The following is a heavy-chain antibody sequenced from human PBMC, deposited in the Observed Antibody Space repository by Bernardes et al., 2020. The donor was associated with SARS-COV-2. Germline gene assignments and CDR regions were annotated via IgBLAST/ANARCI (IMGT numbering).Heavy chain of an antibody. V-gene: IGHV3-33*01. D-gene: IGHD2-2*01. J-gene: IGHJ6*03. CDR1: GFTFSSYG. CDR2: IWYDGSNK. Sequence: GGSLRLSCAASGFTFSSYGMHWVRQAPGKGLEWVAVIWYDGSNKYYADSVKGRFTISRDNSKNTLYLQMNSLRAEDTAVYYCARDLADVVVPAATGYYMDVWGKGTTVTVSS. CDR3: ARDLADVVVPAATGYYMDV.